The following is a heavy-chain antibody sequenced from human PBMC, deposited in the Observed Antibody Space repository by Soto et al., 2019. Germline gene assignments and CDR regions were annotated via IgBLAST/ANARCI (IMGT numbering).Heavy chain of an antibody. Sequence: QLQLQESGSGLVKPSQTLSLTCAVSGGSISSGGYSWSWFRQPPGKGLEWIGYIYHNRNTYYNPPLKIRVTISVDRSKNQFSLKRSSVTAADTAMYYCARVPSPWGQGTLVTVSS. CDR2: IYHNRNT. CDR3: ARVPSP. CDR1: GGSISSGGYS. V-gene: IGHV4-30-2*01. J-gene: IGHJ5*02.